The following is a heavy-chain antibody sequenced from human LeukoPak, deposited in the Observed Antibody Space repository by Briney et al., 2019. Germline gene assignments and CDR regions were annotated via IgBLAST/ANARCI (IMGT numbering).Heavy chain of an antibody. J-gene: IGHJ4*02. CDR3: ARADSVMYSSSWYN. CDR1: GYSISSGYY. Sequence: PSETLSLTCTVSGYSISSGYYWGWIRQPPGKGLEWIGSIYHSGSTYYNPSLKSRVTISVDTSKNQFSLKLSSVTAADTAVYYCARADSVMYSSSWYNWGQGTLVTVSS. CDR2: IYHSGST. D-gene: IGHD6-13*01. V-gene: IGHV4-38-2*02.